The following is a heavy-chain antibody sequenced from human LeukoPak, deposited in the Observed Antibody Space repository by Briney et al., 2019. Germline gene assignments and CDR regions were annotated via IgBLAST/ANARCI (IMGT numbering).Heavy chain of an antibody. D-gene: IGHD6-19*01. CDR3: ARDLNQWLAPGY. CDR1: GYTFTGYY. J-gene: IGHJ4*02. Sequence: ASVKVSCKASGYTFTGYYMHWVRQAPGQGLEWMGWISVYNGDTNYAQKLQGRVTMTTDTSTSTAYMELRSLRSDDTAVYYCARDLNQWLAPGYWGQGTLVTVSS. V-gene: IGHV1-18*04. CDR2: ISVYNGDT.